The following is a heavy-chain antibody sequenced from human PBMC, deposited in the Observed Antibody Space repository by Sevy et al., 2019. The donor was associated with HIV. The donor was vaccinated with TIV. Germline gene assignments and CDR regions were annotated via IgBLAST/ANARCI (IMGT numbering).Heavy chain of an antibody. J-gene: IGHJ6*02. Sequence: ASVKVSCKASGYTFTGYYMHCVRQAPGQGLEWMGRINPNSGGTNHAQKFQGRVTMTRETSIRTAYMGLSRLRSDDTAGYYCARGGSGWLVYYYYGMDVWGQGTTVTVSS. V-gene: IGHV1-2*06. CDR2: INPNSGGT. D-gene: IGHD6-19*01. CDR1: GYTFTGYY. CDR3: ARGGSGWLVYYYYGMDV.